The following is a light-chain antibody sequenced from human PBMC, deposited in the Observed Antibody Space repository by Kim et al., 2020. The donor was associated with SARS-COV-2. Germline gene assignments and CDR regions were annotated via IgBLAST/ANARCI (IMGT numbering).Light chain of an antibody. CDR1: QSVLSSSNDRNY. CDR2: WAS. Sequence: DIVMTQSPDSLAVSLGDRATINCKSSQSVLSSSNDRNYLAWYQQKAGQLPKVLIYWASTRESGVPDRFSGSGSGTDFTLAISSLQAEDVAVYYCQQYYTTPWTFGQGTKVDIK. CDR3: QQYYTTPWT. J-gene: IGKJ1*01. V-gene: IGKV4-1*01.